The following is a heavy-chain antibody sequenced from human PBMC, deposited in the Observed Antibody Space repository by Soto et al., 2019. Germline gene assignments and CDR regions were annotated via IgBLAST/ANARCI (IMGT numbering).Heavy chain of an antibody. CDR1: VGSVSSGYYY. D-gene: IGHD5-18*01. J-gene: IGHJ5*02. Sequence: PSETLSLTCTVSVGSVSSGYYYWSWILHPPGKGLEWIGYIYYSGNTNYNPSLKSRVIISLDTSKNLSSLKLTSVTAADTAVYYCARIPVDTSMIYWLEPWGQGTLLTGSS. V-gene: IGHV4-61*01. CDR2: IYYSGNT. CDR3: ARIPVDTSMIYWLEP.